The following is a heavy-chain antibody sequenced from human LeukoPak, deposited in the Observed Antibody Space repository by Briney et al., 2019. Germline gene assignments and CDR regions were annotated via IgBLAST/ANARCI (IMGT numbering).Heavy chain of an antibody. Sequence: GGSLRLSCAASGFTVSSNYMSWVRQAPGKGLEWVSSISSSSSYIYYADSVKGRFTISRDNAKNSLYLQMNSLRAEDTAVYYCASTTEAVALDYWGQGTLVTVSS. CDR2: ISSSSSYI. J-gene: IGHJ4*02. D-gene: IGHD6-19*01. CDR1: GFTVSSNY. CDR3: ASTTEAVALDY. V-gene: IGHV3-21*01.